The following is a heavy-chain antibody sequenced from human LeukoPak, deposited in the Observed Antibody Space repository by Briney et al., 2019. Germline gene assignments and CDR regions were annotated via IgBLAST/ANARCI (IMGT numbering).Heavy chain of an antibody. V-gene: IGHV3-30*18. D-gene: IGHD2-8*01. CDR3: VKDGLMRFFDY. CDR2: ISHDGTNK. J-gene: IGHJ4*02. Sequence: AGGSLRLSCAASAFIFSSYDMHWVRQAPGKGLEWVALISHDGTNKQYADSVKGRFTISRDNSKNTLYLQMNSLRAEDTAVYYCVKDGLMRFFDYWGQGTLVTVSS. CDR1: AFIFSSYD.